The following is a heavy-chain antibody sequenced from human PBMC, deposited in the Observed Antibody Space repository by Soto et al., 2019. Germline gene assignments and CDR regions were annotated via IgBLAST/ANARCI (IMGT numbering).Heavy chain of an antibody. CDR1: GYTFTSYG. CDR3: ARDGHILTGYYEGFDY. D-gene: IGHD3-9*01. Sequence: ASVKVSCKASGYTFTSYGISWVRQAPGQGLEWMGWISAYNGNTNYAQKLQGRVTMTTDTSTSTAYMELRSLRSDDTAVYYCARDGHILTGYYEGFDYWGQGTLVTVSS. CDR2: ISAYNGNT. V-gene: IGHV1-18*01. J-gene: IGHJ4*02.